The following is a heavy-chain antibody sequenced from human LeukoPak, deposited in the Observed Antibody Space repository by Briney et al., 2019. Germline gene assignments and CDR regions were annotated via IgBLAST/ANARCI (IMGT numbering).Heavy chain of an antibody. V-gene: IGHV4-4*07. Sequence: SETLSLTCTVSGGSISSYYWSWIRQPAGKGLEWIGRIYTSGSTNYNPSLKSRVTISVDTSKNQFSLKLSSVTAADTAVYYCARGGYYYDHGPMDVWGKGTTVTVSS. CDR1: GGSISSYY. CDR3: ARGGYYYDHGPMDV. J-gene: IGHJ6*03. D-gene: IGHD3-22*01. CDR2: IYTSGST.